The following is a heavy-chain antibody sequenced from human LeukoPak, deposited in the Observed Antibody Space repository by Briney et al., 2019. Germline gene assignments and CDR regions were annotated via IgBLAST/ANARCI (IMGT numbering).Heavy chain of an antibody. CDR1: GFTFRNFG. CDR2: ISSRSSYI. D-gene: IGHD4-17*01. CDR3: ARDGEGDYDLNYYYYYMDV. Sequence: GGSLRLSCAASGFTFRNFGMNWIGQAPGKGLEWVSSISSRSSYIYYADSVKGRFTISRDNAKNSLYLQMNSLRAEDTAVYYCARDGEGDYDLNYYYYYMDVWGKGTTVTVSS. J-gene: IGHJ6*03. V-gene: IGHV3-21*01.